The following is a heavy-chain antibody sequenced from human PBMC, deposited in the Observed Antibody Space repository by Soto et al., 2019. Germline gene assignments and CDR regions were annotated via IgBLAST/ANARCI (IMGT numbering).Heavy chain of an antibody. CDR3: ARDSSRWGSGSYYPRGYYMDV. V-gene: IGHV3-11*01. CDR1: GFTFSDYY. D-gene: IGHD3-10*01. Sequence: PGGSLRLSCAASGFTFSDYYMSWIRQAPGKGLEWVSYISSSGSTIYYADSVKGRFTISRDNAKNSLYLQMNSLRAEDTAVYYCARDSSRWGSGSYYPRGYYMDVWGKGTTVTVSS. J-gene: IGHJ6*03. CDR2: ISSSGSTI.